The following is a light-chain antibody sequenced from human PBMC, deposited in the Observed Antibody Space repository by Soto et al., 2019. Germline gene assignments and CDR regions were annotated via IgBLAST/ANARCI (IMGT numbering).Light chain of an antibody. CDR2: DAS. CDR1: QDVRSL. J-gene: IGKJ5*01. V-gene: IGKV3-11*01. CDR3: HQRYMWPRT. Sequence: EIVLTQSPATLSLSAGERASLSCRASQDVRSLIAWFQQKPGQAPRLLIYDASNRATGIPARFSGSGSGTDFVLTISSLEPEDFAVYYWHQRYMWPRTFGQGTRLEIK.